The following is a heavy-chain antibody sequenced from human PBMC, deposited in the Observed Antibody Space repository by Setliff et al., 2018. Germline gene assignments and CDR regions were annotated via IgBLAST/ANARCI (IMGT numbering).Heavy chain of an antibody. V-gene: IGHV4-4*07. CDR1: GGSMSGYF. D-gene: IGHD2-21*02. J-gene: IGHJ4*02. CDR2: IHPSGAT. Sequence: PSETLSLTCTVSGGSMSGYFWTWIRQPAGKGLEWIGRIHPSGATNYNPSLMSRLTMSIDTSNNHFTLKVNSVTAADTAVYYCARQTATGSSATFDSRGQGTLVTVSS. CDR3: ARQTATGSSATFDS.